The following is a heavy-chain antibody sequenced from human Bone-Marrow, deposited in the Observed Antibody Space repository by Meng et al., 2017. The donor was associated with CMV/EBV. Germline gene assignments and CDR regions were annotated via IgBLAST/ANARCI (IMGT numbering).Heavy chain of an antibody. CDR3: ANRLY. V-gene: IGHV3-30*02. CDR2: IRYDGSNK. CDR1: GFTFSSYG. D-gene: IGHD6-19*01. Sequence: GESRKISCAASGFTFSSYGMHWVRQAPGKGLAWVAFIRYDGSNKYYADSVKGRFTISRDNSKNTLYLQMNSMRAEDTAVYYCANRLYWGQGTLVTVSS. J-gene: IGHJ4*02.